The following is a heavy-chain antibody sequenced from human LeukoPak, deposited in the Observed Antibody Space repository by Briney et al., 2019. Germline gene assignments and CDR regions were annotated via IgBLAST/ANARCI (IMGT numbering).Heavy chain of an antibody. CDR3: ASRYGSGSYGFDF. CDR2: YYYGGST. D-gene: IGHD3-10*01. Sequence: SETLSLTCTVSGASISNYYWTWIRQPPGKGLEWIGYYYYGGSTEYNPSLKSRATISVDTFKNQFSLKLSSVTAADTAVYYCASRYGSGSYGFDFWGQGTLVTVSS. J-gene: IGHJ4*02. V-gene: IGHV4-59*01. CDR1: GASISNYY.